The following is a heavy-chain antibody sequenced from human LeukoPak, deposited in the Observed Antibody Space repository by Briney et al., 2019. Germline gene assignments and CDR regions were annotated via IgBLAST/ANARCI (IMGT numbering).Heavy chain of an antibody. J-gene: IGHJ4*02. CDR1: GYTFTSYA. CDR2: INAGNGNT. CDR3: ARLQGAYGSGSYFSGYRGSGFDY. D-gene: IGHD3-10*01. Sequence: ASVKVSCKASGYTFTSYAMHWVRQAPGQRLEWMGWINAGNGNTKYSQKFQGRVTITRDTSASTAYMELSSLRSDDTAVYYCARLQGAYGSGSYFSGYRGSGFDYWGQGTLVTVSS. V-gene: IGHV1-3*01.